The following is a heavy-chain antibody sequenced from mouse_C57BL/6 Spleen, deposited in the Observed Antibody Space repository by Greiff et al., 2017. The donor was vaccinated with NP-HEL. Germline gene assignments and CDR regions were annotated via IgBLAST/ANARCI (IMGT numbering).Heavy chain of an antibody. CDR3: AREGQLRLRPFDY. V-gene: IGHV1-55*01. CDR1: GYTFTSYW. D-gene: IGHD3-2*02. J-gene: IGHJ2*01. CDR2: IYPGSGST. Sequence: QVQLQQPGAELVKPGASVKMSCEASGYTFTSYWITWVKQRPGQGLEWIGDIYPGSGSTNYNEKFKSKATLTVDTSSSTAYMQLSSLTSEDSAVYYCAREGQLRLRPFDYWGQGTTLTVSS.